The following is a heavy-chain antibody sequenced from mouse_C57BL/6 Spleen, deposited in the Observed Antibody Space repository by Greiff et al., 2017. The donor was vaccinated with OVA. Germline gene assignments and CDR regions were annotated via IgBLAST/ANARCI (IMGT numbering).Heavy chain of an antibody. CDR1: GFTFSDYY. Sequence: VESEGGLVQPGSSMKLSCTASGFTFSDYYMAWVRQVPEKGLEWVANINYDGSSTYYLDSLKSRFIISRANAKNILYLQMSSLKSEDTATYYCAREGVYYGYGGFAYWGQGTLVTVSA. CDR3: AREGVYYGYGGFAY. J-gene: IGHJ3*01. V-gene: IGHV5-16*01. CDR2: INYDGSST. D-gene: IGHD2-2*01.